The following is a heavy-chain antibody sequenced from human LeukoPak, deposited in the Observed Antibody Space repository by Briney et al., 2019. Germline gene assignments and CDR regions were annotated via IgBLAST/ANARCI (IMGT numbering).Heavy chain of an antibody. Sequence: ASVKVSCKVSGYTLTELSMHWVRQAPGKGLEWMGGFDPEDGETIYAQKFQGRVTMTRNTSISTAYMELSGLTFEDTAIYYCARARSGWAYNWFDPWGQGTLVTVSS. CDR1: GYTLTELS. V-gene: IGHV1-24*01. D-gene: IGHD6-19*01. CDR2: FDPEDGET. CDR3: ARARSGWAYNWFDP. J-gene: IGHJ5*02.